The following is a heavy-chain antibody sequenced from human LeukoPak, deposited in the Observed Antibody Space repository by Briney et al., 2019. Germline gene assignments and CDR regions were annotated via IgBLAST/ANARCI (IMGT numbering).Heavy chain of an antibody. CDR1: GFTFSSYS. Sequence: GGSLRLSCAASGFTFSSYSMNWVRQAPGKGLEWVSSISSSSSYIYYADSVKGRFTISRDNAKNSLYLQMNSLRAEDTAVYYCARDGVGVTDVYYFDYWGQGTLVTVSS. V-gene: IGHV3-21*01. J-gene: IGHJ4*02. D-gene: IGHD2-21*02. CDR2: ISSSSSYI. CDR3: ARDGVGVTDVYYFDY.